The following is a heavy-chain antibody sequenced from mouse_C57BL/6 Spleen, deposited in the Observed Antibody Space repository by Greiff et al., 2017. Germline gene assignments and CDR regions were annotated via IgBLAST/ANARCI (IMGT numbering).Heavy chain of an antibody. V-gene: IGHV14-4*01. J-gene: IGHJ4*01. Sequence: EVKVVASGAELVRPGASVKLSCTASGFNIKDDYMNWVKQRPEQGLEWIGWIDPENGDTEYASKFQGKATITADTSSNTAYLQLSILTSEDTAVYYCRGLYYDYDDYAMDYWGQGTSVTVSS. CDR3: RGLYYDYDDYAMDY. CDR1: GFNIKDDY. CDR2: IDPENGDT. D-gene: IGHD2-4*01.